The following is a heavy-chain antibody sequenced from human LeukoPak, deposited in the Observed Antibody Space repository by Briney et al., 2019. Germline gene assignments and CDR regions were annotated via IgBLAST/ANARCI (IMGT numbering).Heavy chain of an antibody. D-gene: IGHD1-7*01. V-gene: IGHV3-23*01. CDR1: GFTFSSYA. J-gene: IGHJ4*02. CDR3: AKDLGENYVGYYFDY. CDR2: ISGSGGTT. Sequence: PGGSLRLSCAASGFTFSSYAMTWVRQAPGKGLEWVSAISGSGGTTYYADSVKGRFTISRDNAKNTLYLQMSSLRAEDTAIYYCAKDLGENYVGYYFDYWGQGTLVTVSS.